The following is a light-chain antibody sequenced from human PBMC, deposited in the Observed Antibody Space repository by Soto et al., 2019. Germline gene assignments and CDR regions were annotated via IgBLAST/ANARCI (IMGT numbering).Light chain of an antibody. Sequence: QSALTQPPSASGSPGQSVTISCTGTSSDVGGYNYVSWYQQHPGKAPKLMIYEVNKRPSGVPDRFSGSKSGNTASLTVSGLQAADEAEYYCNSYAGNKNVVFGGGTQLTVL. V-gene: IGLV2-8*01. J-gene: IGLJ2*01. CDR1: SSDVGGYNY. CDR3: NSYAGNKNVV. CDR2: EVN.